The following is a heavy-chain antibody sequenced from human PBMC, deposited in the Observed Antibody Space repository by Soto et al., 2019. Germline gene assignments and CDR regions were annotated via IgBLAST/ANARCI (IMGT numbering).Heavy chain of an antibody. V-gene: IGHV3-33*01. CDR1: GFTFSSYG. J-gene: IGHJ6*02. CDR3: ARDSSPAYSGSSWGRGYYYDMDV. CDR2: IWYDGSNK. D-gene: IGHD6-6*01. Sequence: GGSLRLSCAASGFTFSSYGMHWVRQAPGKGLEWVAVIWYDGSNKYYADSVKGRFTISRDNSKNTLYLQMNSLRAEDTAVYYSARDSSPAYSGSSWGRGYYYDMDVWGQGTTVTVSS.